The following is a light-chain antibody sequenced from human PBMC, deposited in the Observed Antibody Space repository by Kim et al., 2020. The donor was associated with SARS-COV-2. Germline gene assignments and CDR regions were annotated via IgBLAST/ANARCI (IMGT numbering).Light chain of an antibody. CDR1: SNDVGGYNY. CDR3: SSFAGTKYV. V-gene: IGLV2-8*01. J-gene: IGLJ1*01. CDR2: EVT. Sequence: QSALTQPPSASGSPGQSVTISCTGTSNDVGGYNYVSWYQQRPGKAPKLMIYEVTKRPSGVPDRFSGSKSGNTASLTVSGLQTEDEADYYCSSFAGTKYVFGTGTKVTVL.